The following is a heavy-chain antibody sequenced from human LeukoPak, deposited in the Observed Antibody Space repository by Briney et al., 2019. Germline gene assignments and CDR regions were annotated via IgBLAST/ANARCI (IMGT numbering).Heavy chain of an antibody. J-gene: IGHJ6*03. CDR3: ARVKQQLVRLLGRDTTYYYYYYLDV. CDR1: GFTFSDYY. V-gene: IGHV3-11*04. Sequence: GGSLRLSCAASGFTFSDYYMSWIRQAPGKGLEWVSYISSSGSTIYYADSVKGRFTISRDNAKNSLYLQMNSLRAEDTAVYYCARVKQQLVRLLGRDTTYYYYYYLDVWGKGTTVTVSS. CDR2: ISSSGSTI. D-gene: IGHD6-13*01.